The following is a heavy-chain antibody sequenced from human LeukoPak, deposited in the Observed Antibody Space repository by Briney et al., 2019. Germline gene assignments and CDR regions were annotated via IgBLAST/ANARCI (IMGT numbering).Heavy chain of an antibody. D-gene: IGHD6-6*01. J-gene: IGHJ5*02. CDR1: GYTLTTYS. V-gene: IGHV1-18*01. Sequence: ASVKVSCKPPGYTLTTYSTSCVPHTPQQGLERMGRISAYNGKTNYAQKFQGRVSMTTDTSTSTAYMELRGLSSDGTAVYFCARDSVAARGGWFDPWGQGTLVTVSS. CDR2: ISAYNGKT. CDR3: ARDSVAARGGWFDP.